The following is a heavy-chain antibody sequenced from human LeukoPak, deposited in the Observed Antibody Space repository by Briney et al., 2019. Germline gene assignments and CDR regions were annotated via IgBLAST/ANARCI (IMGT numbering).Heavy chain of an antibody. V-gene: IGHV3-74*01. Sequence: GGSLRLSCAASGFTFSSYWMHWVRQVPGKGLVWVSRINRDGSSTSYADSVKGRFTISRDNAKNSLYLQMNSLRAEDTALYYCAKDHGDYVYDYWGQGTLVTVSS. J-gene: IGHJ4*02. D-gene: IGHD4-17*01. CDR3: AKDHGDYVYDY. CDR2: INRDGSST. CDR1: GFTFSSYW.